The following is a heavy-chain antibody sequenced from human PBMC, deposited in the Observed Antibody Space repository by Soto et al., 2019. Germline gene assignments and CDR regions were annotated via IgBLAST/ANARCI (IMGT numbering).Heavy chain of an antibody. CDR2: IYHSGTT. CDR3: ARSDYGDYRHQH. D-gene: IGHD4-17*01. Sequence: QVQLQESGPGLVKPSETLSLTCTVSGDSVSSGAYYWSWIRQPPGKGLEWIGYIYHSGTTNYNPSLKSRVSISLHTAKTQFALKLTSVTAADTAVYYCARSDYGDYRHQHWGQGTLVTVSS. J-gene: IGHJ1*01. CDR1: GDSVSSGAYY. V-gene: IGHV4-61*08.